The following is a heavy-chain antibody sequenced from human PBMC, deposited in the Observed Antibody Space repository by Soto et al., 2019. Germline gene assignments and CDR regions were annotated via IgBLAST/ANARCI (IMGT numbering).Heavy chain of an antibody. CDR3: ARERVFTVTRPYYFEY. CDR1: GGSFSGYY. D-gene: IGHD4-17*01. Sequence: TLSLTCAVYGGSFSGYYWSWIRQPPGKGLEWIGEINHSGSTNYNPSLKSRVTISVDTSKNQFSLKLSSVTAADTAVYYCARERVFTVTRPYYFEYWGQGTLVTVSS. CDR2: INHSGST. J-gene: IGHJ4*02. V-gene: IGHV4-34*01.